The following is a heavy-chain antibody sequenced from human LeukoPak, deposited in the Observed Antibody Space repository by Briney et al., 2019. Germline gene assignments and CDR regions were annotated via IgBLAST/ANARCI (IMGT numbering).Heavy chain of an antibody. D-gene: IGHD3-10*01. J-gene: IGHJ5*02. V-gene: IGHV4-59*11. CDR2: FHDSGTT. CDR1: GGYLSGRS. CDR3: SRGSGWYDP. Sequence: SETLSLPCTVCGGYLSGRSWSWIRQPPGKGVEWVGYFHDSGTTNYNPSLQSRVTISVDMSKNQFSLRLSSVTDADTAVYFCSRGSGWYDPCGQGTLVTVSS.